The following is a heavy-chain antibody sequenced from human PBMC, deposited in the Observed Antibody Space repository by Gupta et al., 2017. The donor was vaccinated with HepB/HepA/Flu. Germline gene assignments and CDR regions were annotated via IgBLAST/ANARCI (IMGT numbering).Heavy chain of an antibody. V-gene: IGHV3-23*01. Sequence: EVQLLESGGGLVQPGGSLRLSCAASGFTFSSYAMSWVRQAPGKGLEWVSAISGSGGSTYYADSVKGRFTISRDNSKNTLYLQMNSLRAEDTAVYYCARINIVVVVAAEYNWFDPWGQGTLVTVSS. CDR2: ISGSGGST. D-gene: IGHD2-15*01. CDR3: ARINIVVVVAAEYNWFDP. J-gene: IGHJ5*02. CDR1: GFTFSSYA.